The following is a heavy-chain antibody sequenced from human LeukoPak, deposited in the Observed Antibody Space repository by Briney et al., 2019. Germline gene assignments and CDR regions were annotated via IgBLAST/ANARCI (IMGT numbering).Heavy chain of an antibody. J-gene: IGHJ3*02. CDR1: GFTFSSYA. CDR3: AKDLLYGVSSGWYPGDAFDI. Sequence: GGSLRLSCAASGFTFSSYAMSWVRQAPGKGLEWVSAISGSGGSTYYADSVKGRFTISRDNSKNTLYLQMNSLRAEDTAVYYCAKDLLYGVSSGWYPGDAFDIWGQGTMVTVSS. CDR2: ISGSGGST. D-gene: IGHD6-19*01. V-gene: IGHV3-23*01.